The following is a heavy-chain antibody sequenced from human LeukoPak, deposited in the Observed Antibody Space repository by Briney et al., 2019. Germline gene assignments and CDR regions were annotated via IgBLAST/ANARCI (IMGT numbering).Heavy chain of an antibody. D-gene: IGHD3-16*01. CDR3: AKEYYDYLWGSYRDY. V-gene: IGHV3-23*01. J-gene: IGHJ4*02. CDR2: ISGSGGST. Sequence: QPGGSLLLSCAASGFFFSSYAMSWVRQAPGKGLEWVSAISGSGGSTYYADSVKGRFTISRDNSKNTLYLQMNSLRAEDTAVYYCAKEYYDYLWGSYRDYWGQGTLVTVSS. CDR1: GFFFSSYA.